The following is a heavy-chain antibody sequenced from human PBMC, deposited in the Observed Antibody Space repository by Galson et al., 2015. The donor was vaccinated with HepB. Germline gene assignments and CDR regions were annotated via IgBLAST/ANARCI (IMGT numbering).Heavy chain of an antibody. D-gene: IGHD2-2*01. CDR1: GFTFSSYS. J-gene: IGHJ6*03. V-gene: IGHV3-21*01. Sequence: SLRLSCAASGFTFSSYSMNWVRQASGKGLEWVSSISSSSSYIYYADSVKGRFTISRDNAKNSLYLQMNSLRAEDTAVYYCANIVVVPAHVSRYMDAWGKGTTVTVSS. CDR2: ISSSSSYI. CDR3: ANIVVVPAHVSRYMDA.